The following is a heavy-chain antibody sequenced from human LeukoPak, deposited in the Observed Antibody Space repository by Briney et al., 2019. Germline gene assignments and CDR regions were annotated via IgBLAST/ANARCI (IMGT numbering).Heavy chain of an antibody. D-gene: IGHD3-22*01. J-gene: IGHJ3*02. Sequence: GGSLRLSCAASGFTFSSYWMSRVRQAPGKGLEWVANIKQDGSEKYYVDSVKGRFTISRDNAKNSLYLQMNSLRAEDTAVYYCARVVGTSSARRAFDIWGQGTMVTVSS. V-gene: IGHV3-7*01. CDR2: IKQDGSEK. CDR1: GFTFSSYW. CDR3: ARVVGTSSARRAFDI.